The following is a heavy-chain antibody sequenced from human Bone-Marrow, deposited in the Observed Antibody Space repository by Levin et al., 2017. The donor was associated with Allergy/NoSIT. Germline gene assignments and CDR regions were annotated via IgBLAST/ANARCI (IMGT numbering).Heavy chain of an antibody. CDR1: GFTFSDYY. CDR2: ITGGGHTV. D-gene: IGHD4-17*01. J-gene: IGHJ6*02. Sequence: GGSLRLSCTASGFTFSDYYMSWIRQAPGKGLEWVSYITGGGHTVDYADSVKGRFTISRDNAKNSVYLQMNSLRVEDTAVYYCAKNHGDTFYYYAMDVWGQGTTVTVSS. V-gene: IGHV3-11*01. CDR3: AKNHGDTFYYYAMDV.